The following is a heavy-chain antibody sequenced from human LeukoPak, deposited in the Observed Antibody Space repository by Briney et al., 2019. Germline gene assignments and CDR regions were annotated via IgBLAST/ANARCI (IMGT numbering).Heavy chain of an antibody. V-gene: IGHV3-7*01. J-gene: IGHJ4*02. CDR1: GFTFSNYW. Sequence: EGSLSLSCAASGFTFSNYWMSWVRQAPGKGLEWVANIKEDGSEKYYVDSVKGRFTISRDNARNSLYLQMNSLRAEDTAVYYCASGRQLGYWGQGTLVTVSS. D-gene: IGHD6-13*01. CDR3: ASGRQLGY. CDR2: IKEDGSEK.